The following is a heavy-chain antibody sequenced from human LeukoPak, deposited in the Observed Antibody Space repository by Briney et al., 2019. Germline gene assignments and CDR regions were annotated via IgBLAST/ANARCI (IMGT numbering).Heavy chain of an antibody. CDR2: ISGKGDRK. CDR3: AAVGGNY. V-gene: IGHV3-20*04. CDR1: GFSFDDYG. J-gene: IGHJ4*02. Sequence: GGSLRLSCAASGFSFDDYGMSWVRQVPGEGLEWVSGISGKGDRKDYADSVKGRFTISRDNANNTLYLQLKRLRAEDTAFYYCAAVGGNYWGQGTLVTVSS. D-gene: IGHD6-19*01.